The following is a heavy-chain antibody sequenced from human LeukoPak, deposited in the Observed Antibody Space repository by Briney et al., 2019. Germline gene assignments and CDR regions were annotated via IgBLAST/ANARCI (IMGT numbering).Heavy chain of an antibody. CDR3: ARVFYDFWSGYEYDAFGI. J-gene: IGHJ3*02. V-gene: IGHV1-18*01. Sequence: ASVKVSCKASGYTFTSYGISWVRQAPGQGLEWMGWISAYNGNTNYAQELQGRVTMTTDTSTSTAYMELRSLRSDDTAVYYCARVFYDFWSGYEYDAFGIWGQGTMVTVSS. CDR1: GYTFTSYG. D-gene: IGHD3-3*01. CDR2: ISAYNGNT.